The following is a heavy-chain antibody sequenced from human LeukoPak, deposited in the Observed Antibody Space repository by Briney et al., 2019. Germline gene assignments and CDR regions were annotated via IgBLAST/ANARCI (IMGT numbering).Heavy chain of an antibody. Sequence: GGSLRLSCAASGFTFSTYGMHWVRQAPGKGLEWVAVIWFDGSNQYYVDSVRGRFSISRDNAKNSLYLQMISLRAEDTALYYCARVEGFIDYWGQGTLVTVSS. CDR1: GFTFSTYG. CDR3: ARVEGFIDY. CDR2: IWFDGSNQ. D-gene: IGHD3-16*02. J-gene: IGHJ4*02. V-gene: IGHV3-33*01.